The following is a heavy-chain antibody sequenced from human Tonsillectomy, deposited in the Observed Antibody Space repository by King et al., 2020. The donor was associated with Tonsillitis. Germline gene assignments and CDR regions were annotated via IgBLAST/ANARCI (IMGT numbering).Heavy chain of an antibody. CDR3: TTEGDESPCRSATGVYYSYS. CDR2: IKSQTNGGTT. CDR1: GFTFSNAW. J-gene: IGHJ4*02. D-gene: IGHD6-13*01. V-gene: IGHV3-15*01. Sequence: VQLVESGGGLIKPGGSLRLSCAASGFTFSNAWMNWVRQAPGKGLEWVGRIKSQTNGGTTHYAAPVQGRFTISRDDSKNTLYLQMNGLKTEDTAVYYCTTEGDESPCRSATGVYYSYSWGQGTLCTVSS.